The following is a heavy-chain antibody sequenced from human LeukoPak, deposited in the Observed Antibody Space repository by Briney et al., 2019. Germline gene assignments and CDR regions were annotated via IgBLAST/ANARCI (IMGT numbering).Heavy chain of an antibody. J-gene: IGHJ4*02. V-gene: IGHV3-23*01. D-gene: IGHD3-9*01. CDR2: ISGSGGST. CDR1: GFTFSSYA. CDR3: AKDFEDILTGYYGVYFDY. Sequence: PGGSLRLSCAASGFTFSSYAMSWVRQAPGKGLEWVSAISGSGGSTYYADSVKGRFTISRDNSKNTLYLQMNSLRAEDTAVYYCAKDFEDILTGYYGVYFDYWGQGTLVTVSS.